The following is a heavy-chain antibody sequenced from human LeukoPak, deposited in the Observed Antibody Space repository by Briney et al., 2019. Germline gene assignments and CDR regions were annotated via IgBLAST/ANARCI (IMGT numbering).Heavy chain of an antibody. Sequence: SQTLSLTCTVSGGSLSRGSFYWSWIRQPAGKGLEWIGRIYTSGSTNYNPSLKSRVTISVDTSKNQFSLKLSSVTAADTAVYYCARGYIAVAGTVSWFDPWGQGTLVTVSS. V-gene: IGHV4-61*02. CDR1: GGSLSRGSFY. D-gene: IGHD6-13*01. J-gene: IGHJ5*02. CDR2: IYTSGST. CDR3: ARGYIAVAGTVSWFDP.